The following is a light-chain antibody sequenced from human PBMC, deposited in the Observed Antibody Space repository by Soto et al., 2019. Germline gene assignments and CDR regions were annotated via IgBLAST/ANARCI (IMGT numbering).Light chain of an antibody. CDR1: QSVSSN. CDR3: QQYNNWPALT. Sequence: EIVMTQSPATLSVSPGERATLSCRASQSVSSNFAWYQQKPGQPPRLLIFSASTRATGIPARFSGSGSGTEFTLTISSLQSEDLAVYYWQQYNNWPALTFGGGTKVEIK. J-gene: IGKJ4*01. V-gene: IGKV3-15*01. CDR2: SAS.